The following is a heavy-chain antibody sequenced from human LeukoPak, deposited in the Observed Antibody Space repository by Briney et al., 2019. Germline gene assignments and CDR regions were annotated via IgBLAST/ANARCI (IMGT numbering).Heavy chain of an antibody. CDR2: IYYTGGT. Sequence: SETLSLTCTVSGGSISTYYWGWIRQPPGKGLEWIGYIYYTGGTNYNPSLKSRVTISVDTSKNQFSLKLSSVTAADTAVYYCARGPYCSSTSCHHYYYYYGMDVWGQGTTVTVSS. D-gene: IGHD2-2*01. CDR1: GGSISTYY. J-gene: IGHJ6*02. V-gene: IGHV4-59*12. CDR3: ARGPYCSSTSCHHYYYYYGMDV.